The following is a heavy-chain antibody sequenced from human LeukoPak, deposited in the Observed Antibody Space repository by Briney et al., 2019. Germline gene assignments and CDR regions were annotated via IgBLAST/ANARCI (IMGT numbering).Heavy chain of an antibody. CDR1: GFTFDDYA. V-gene: IGHV3-43*02. CDR3: AKDISSSWYNWFDP. Sequence: GGSLRLSCAASGFTFDDYAMHWVRQAPGKGLEWVSLISGDGGSIYYADSVKGRFTISRDNSKNSLYLQMNSLRTEDTALYYCAKDISSSWYNWFDPWGQGTLVTVSS. D-gene: IGHD6-13*01. J-gene: IGHJ5*02. CDR2: ISGDGGSI.